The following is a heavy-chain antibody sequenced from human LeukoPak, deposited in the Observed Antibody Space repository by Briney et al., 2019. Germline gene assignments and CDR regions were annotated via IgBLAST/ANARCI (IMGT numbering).Heavy chain of an antibody. CDR2: IYHSGST. Sequence: GSLRLSCAASGYSISSGYYWGWIRQPPGKGLEWIGSIYHSGSTYYNPSLKSRVTISVDTSKNQFSLKLSSVTAADTAVYYCARANDDFDYWGQGTLVTVSS. V-gene: IGHV4-38-2*01. J-gene: IGHJ4*02. CDR3: ARANDDFDY. CDR1: GYSISSGYY. D-gene: IGHD3-16*01.